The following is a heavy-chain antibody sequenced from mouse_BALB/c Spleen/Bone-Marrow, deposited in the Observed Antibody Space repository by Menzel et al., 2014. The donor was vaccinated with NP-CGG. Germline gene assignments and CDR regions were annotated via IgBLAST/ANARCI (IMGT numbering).Heavy chain of an antibody. CDR2: ILGDGTT. J-gene: IGHJ4*01. Sequence: VHLVESGPGLVAPSQSLSITCTVSGFSLTGFGINWIRQPPGKGLEWLGMILGDGTTDYNSALKSRLSINKDNSKSQVFLKMNSLQAGDTARYYCAREKYGNYYAMDYWGQGTSVSVSS. V-gene: IGHV2-6-7*01. CDR1: GFSLTGFG. D-gene: IGHD2-10*02. CDR3: AREKYGNYYAMDY.